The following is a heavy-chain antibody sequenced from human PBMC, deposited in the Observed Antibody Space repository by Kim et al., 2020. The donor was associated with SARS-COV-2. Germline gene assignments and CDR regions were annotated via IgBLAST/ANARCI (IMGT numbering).Heavy chain of an antibody. J-gene: IGHJ4*02. Sequence: STNYTPSLKSRVTISVDTSKNQFSLKLSSVTAADTAVYYCARVDSSGYPYWGQGTLVTVSS. V-gene: IGHV4-34*01. D-gene: IGHD3-22*01. CDR2: ST. CDR3: ARVDSSGYPY.